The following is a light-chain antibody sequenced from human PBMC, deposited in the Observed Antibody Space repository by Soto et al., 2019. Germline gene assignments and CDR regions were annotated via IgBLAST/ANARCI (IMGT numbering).Light chain of an antibody. Sequence: EIFLTQSPATLSLFRWEIATLSWRASQSVSSHLAWYQQKPGQAPRLLIDDASNRATGIPARFSGSGSGTDFTLTISSLEPEDSAVYYCQQRADWWTFGQGTKVDIK. J-gene: IGKJ1*01. CDR3: QQRADWWT. CDR2: DAS. CDR1: QSVSSH. V-gene: IGKV3-11*01.